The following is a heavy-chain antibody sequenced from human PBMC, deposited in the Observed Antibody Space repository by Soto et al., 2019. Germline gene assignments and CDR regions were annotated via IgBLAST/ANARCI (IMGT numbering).Heavy chain of an antibody. CDR2: ISYDGSNK. Sequence: LRLSCAASGFTFSSYGMHWVRQAPGKGLEWVAVISYDGSNKYYADSVKGRFTISRDNSKNTLYLQMNSLRAEDTAVYYCAKDLRVVPAAILSYYYYGMDVWGQGTTVTVSS. CDR1: GFTFSSYG. D-gene: IGHD2-2*02. V-gene: IGHV3-30*18. CDR3: AKDLRVVPAAILSYYYYGMDV. J-gene: IGHJ6*02.